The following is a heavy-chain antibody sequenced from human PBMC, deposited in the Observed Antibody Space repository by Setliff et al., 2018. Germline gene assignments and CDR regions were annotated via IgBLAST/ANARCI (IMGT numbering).Heavy chain of an antibody. CDR3: ARSFSRREKFLLDY. CDR2: IIHSGST. CDR1: GGSFSGYY. Sequence: SETLSLTCAVYGGSFSGYYWSWIRQPPGKRLEWIGEIIHSGSTNYNPSLKRLVTISMDTSQNQFSLKVNSVTAADTAVYYRARSFSRREKFLLDYVGQVALVTVSS. J-gene: IGHJ4*02. V-gene: IGHV4-34*12.